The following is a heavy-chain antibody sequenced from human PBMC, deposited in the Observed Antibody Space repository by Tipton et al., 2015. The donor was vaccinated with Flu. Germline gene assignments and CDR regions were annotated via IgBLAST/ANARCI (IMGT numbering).Heavy chain of an antibody. CDR3: ANGGQGGSSSPY. D-gene: IGHD1-26*01. J-gene: IGHJ4*02. CDR1: GFTFSSYW. V-gene: IGHV3-7*01. CDR2: IKQDGSER. Sequence: SLRLSCAASGFTFSSYWMTWVRQAPGKGLEWVANIKQDGSERYYVDSVKGRFTISRDNAQNSLYLQMNSLRAEDTAVYYCANGGQGGSSSPYWGQGTLVTVSS.